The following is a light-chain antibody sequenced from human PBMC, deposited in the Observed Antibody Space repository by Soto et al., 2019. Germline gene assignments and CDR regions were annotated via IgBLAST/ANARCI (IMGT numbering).Light chain of an antibody. CDR3: QSYDSSLSGYVV. CDR1: SSNIGAGYD. J-gene: IGLJ2*01. V-gene: IGLV1-40*01. CDR2: RNN. Sequence: QSVLTQPPSVSGGPGQRVTISCTGSSSNIGAGYDVHWYQQLPGIAPKLLIYRNNNRPSGVPDRFSGSKSGNSASLAITGLQAEDEADYYCQSYDSSLSGYVVFGGRTKLTVL.